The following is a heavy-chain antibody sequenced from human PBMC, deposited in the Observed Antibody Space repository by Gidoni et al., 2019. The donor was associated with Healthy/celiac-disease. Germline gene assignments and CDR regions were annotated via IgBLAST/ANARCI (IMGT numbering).Heavy chain of an antibody. Sequence: KPSETLSLTCTVSGGSISSYYWSWIRQPPGKGLEWIGYIYYSGSTNYNPSLKSRVTISVDTSKNQFSLKLSSVTAADTAVYYCARDRGLSRAFDLWGQGTMVTVSS. CDR2: IYYSGST. J-gene: IGHJ3*01. D-gene: IGHD3-10*01. CDR1: GGSISSYY. V-gene: IGHV4-59*01. CDR3: ARDRGLSRAFDL.